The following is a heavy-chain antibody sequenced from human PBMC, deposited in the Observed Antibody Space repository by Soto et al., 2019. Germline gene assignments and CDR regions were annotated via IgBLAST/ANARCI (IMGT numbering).Heavy chain of an antibody. D-gene: IGHD4-17*01. CDR2: IYSGGST. J-gene: IGHJ6*03. Sequence: EVQLVESGGGLVQPGGSLRLSCAASGFTVSSNYMSWVRQAPGKGLEWVSVIYSGGSTYYADSVKGRFTISRDNSKNTLYLQMNSLRAEDTAVYYCARDRRGDYGYYYYYMDVWGKGTTVTVSS. CDR1: GFTVSSNY. V-gene: IGHV3-66*01. CDR3: ARDRRGDYGYYYYYMDV.